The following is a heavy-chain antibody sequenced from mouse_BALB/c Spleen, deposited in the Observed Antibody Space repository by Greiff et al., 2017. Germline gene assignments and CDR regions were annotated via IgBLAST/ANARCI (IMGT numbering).Heavy chain of an antibody. V-gene: IGHV5-17*02. Sequence: EVQRVESGGGLVQPGGSRKLSCAASGFTFSSFGMHWVRQAPEKGLEWVAYISSGSSTIYYADTVKGRFTISRDNPKNTLFLQMTSLRSEDTAMYYCARADGNYPHYYAMDYWGQGTSVTVSS. J-gene: IGHJ4*01. CDR2: ISSGSSTI. D-gene: IGHD2-1*01. CDR3: ARADGNYPHYYAMDY. CDR1: GFTFSSFG.